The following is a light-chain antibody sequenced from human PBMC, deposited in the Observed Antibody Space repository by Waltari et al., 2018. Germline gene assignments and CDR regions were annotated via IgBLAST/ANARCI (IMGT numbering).Light chain of an antibody. CDR3: HQYVDSPYT. Sequence: EIVLTQSPGALSLSPVESASLSCRASRSVSRDYLAWYQQRPGQAPRLLIYSTSTRAPGIPDRFSGSGSGTDFTLTITGLEPEDFAVYICHQYVDSPYTFGQGTKLEI. CDR1: RSVSRDY. CDR2: STS. J-gene: IGKJ2*01. V-gene: IGKV3-20*01.